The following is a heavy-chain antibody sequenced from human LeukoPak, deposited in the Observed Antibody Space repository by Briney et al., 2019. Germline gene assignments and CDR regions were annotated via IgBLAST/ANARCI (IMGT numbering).Heavy chain of an antibody. J-gene: IGHJ4*02. V-gene: IGHV3-7*01. Sequence: GGSLRLSCAASGFSFRDYWMSWVRQAPGKGLEWVADITPDGSGKTYVDSVKGRFTISRDNAKQSPYVQMDTLTAEDTAVYYCVTSWIRQQRDFWGQGTLVTVSS. CDR3: VTSWIRQQRDF. CDR2: ITPDGSGK. D-gene: IGHD1-1*01. CDR1: GFSFRDYW.